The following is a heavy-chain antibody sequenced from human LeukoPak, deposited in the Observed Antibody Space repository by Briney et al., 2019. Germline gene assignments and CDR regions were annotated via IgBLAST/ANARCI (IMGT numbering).Heavy chain of an antibody. V-gene: IGHV3-7*01. CDR1: GFTFSSYW. J-gene: IGHJ4*02. D-gene: IGHD3-22*01. CDR2: IKQDGSEK. Sequence: EGSLRLSCAASGFTFSSYWMSWVRQAPGKGLEWVANIKQDGSEKYYVDSVKGRFTISRDTAKNSLYLQMNSLRAEDTAVYYCARDRDDSSGFPVRYWGQGTLVTVSS. CDR3: ARDRDDSSGFPVRY.